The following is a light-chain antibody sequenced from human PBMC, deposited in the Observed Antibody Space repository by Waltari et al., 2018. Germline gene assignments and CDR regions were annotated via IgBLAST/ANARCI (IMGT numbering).Light chain of an antibody. CDR1: SGHSTYA. V-gene: IGLV4-69*01. CDR3: QTWDTGIL. CDR2: LNSDGSH. Sequence: QPVLTQSPSASASLGASVKLTCTLSSGHSTYAIAWHQQQQGKAPRYLMRLNSDGSHSKVDGIPDRFSGSSSGAERYVTISNLQSEDEADYYCQTWDTGILFGGGTRLTVL. J-gene: IGLJ2*01.